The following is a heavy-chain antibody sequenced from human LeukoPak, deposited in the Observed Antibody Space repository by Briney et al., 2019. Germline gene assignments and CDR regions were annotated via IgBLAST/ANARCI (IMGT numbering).Heavy chain of an antibody. J-gene: IGHJ4*02. CDR2: ISSSSSYI. Sequence: PGGSLRLSCAASGFTFTDYNMNWVRQAPGKGLEWVSSISSSSSYIYYAASVKGRFTLSRDNAKNSLYLQMNSLRAEGTAIYYCARVGSYFDYWGQGTLVTVSS. D-gene: IGHD3-10*01. CDR3: ARVGSYFDY. CDR1: GFTFTDYN. V-gene: IGHV3-21*01.